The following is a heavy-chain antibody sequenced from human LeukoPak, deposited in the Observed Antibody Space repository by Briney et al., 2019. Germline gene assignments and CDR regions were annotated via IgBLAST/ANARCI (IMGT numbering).Heavy chain of an antibody. Sequence: SQTLSLTCSVSGGSIKGGGFFWNWVRQHPGKGLEWVGHIYYSGSTSYNPSVKSRVTISVDTSKNQFSLKLTSVTAADTAMYYCARDHGRSYNYGSDALDIWGQGTLVIVSA. CDR2: IYYSGST. J-gene: IGHJ3*02. V-gene: IGHV4-31*03. D-gene: IGHD5-18*01. CDR3: ARDHGRSYNYGSDALDI. CDR1: GGSIKGGGFF.